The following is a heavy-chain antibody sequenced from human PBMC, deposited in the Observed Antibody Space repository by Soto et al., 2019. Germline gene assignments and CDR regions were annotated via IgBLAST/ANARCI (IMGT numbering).Heavy chain of an antibody. CDR2: VTSSGSST. CDR1: GFTCSSYE. D-gene: IGHD1-1*01. Sequence: QPGWSLRLCFSASGFTCSSYEMKWVRQAPGKGLEWVSYVTSSGSSTYYTASVKGRFTISRDNAKNSLYLQMNSLRAEDTAVYYCAIDKVTTLPGNTIGMYVCGQGPTVTVS. V-gene: IGHV3-48*03. J-gene: IGHJ6*01. CDR3: AIDKVTTLPGNTIGMYV.